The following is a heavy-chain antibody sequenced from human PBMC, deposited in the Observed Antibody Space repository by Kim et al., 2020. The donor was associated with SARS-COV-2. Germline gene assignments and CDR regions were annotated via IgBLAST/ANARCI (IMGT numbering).Heavy chain of an antibody. Sequence: ASVKGRFTISRDDSKNSWYLQMNSLKTEDTAVYFCARVGIASTTGYIDYWGQGTLVTVSS. CDR3: ARVGIASTTGYIDY. J-gene: IGHJ4*02. D-gene: IGHD3-3*02. V-gene: IGHV3-72*01.